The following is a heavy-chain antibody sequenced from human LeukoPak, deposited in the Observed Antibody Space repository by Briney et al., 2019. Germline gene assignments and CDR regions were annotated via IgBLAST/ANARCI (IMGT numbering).Heavy chain of an antibody. J-gene: IGHJ5*02. D-gene: IGHD3-3*01. V-gene: IGHV1-69*05. CDR3: ARRGKITIFGVVHNWFDP. Sequence: EASVKVSCKASGGTFSGYAISWVRQAPGQGLEWMGGIIPIFGTANYAQKFQGRVTMTRNTSISTAYMELSSLRSEDTAVYYCARRGKITIFGVVHNWFDPWGQGTLVTVSS. CDR2: IIPIFGTA. CDR1: GGTFSGYA.